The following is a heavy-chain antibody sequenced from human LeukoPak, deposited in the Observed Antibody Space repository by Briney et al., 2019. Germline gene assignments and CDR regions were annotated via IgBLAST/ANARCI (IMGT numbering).Heavy chain of an antibody. Sequence: SETLSLTCTVSGGSFSTDYWSWIRQPPGKGLEWIGYIYYSGFTDYNPSLKSRVTISVDTSKNQFSLKLSSVTAADTAVYYCARQLNYYDSSDYPHTYYFDYWGQGTLVTVSS. D-gene: IGHD3-22*01. CDR3: ARQLNYYDSSDYPHTYYFDY. CDR1: GGSFSTDY. CDR2: IYYSGFT. V-gene: IGHV4-59*08. J-gene: IGHJ4*02.